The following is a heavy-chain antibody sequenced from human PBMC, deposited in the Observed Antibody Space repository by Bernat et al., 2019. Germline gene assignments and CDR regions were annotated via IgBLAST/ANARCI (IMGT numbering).Heavy chain of an antibody. J-gene: IGHJ5*02. V-gene: IGHV4-61*02. CDR2: IYTSGST. CDR3: ARVIPLRFLAKFDP. CDR1: GGSISSGSYY. Sequence: QVQLQESGPGLVKPSQTLSLTCTVSGGSISSGSYYWSWIRQPAGKGLEWIGRIYTSGSTNYNPSLKSRVTISVDTSKNQFSLKLCSVTAADTAVYYCARVIPLRFLAKFDPWGQGTLVTVSS. D-gene: IGHD3-3*01.